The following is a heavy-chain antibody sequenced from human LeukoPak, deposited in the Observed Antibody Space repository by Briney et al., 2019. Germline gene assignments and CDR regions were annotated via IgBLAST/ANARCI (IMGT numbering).Heavy chain of an antibody. CDR2: INPNSGGT. D-gene: IGHD4-17*01. CDR1: GCTFTGYY. Sequence: GASVKVSCKASGCTFTGYYMHWVRQAPGQGLEWMGWINPNSGGTNYAQKFQGRVTMTRDTSISTAYMELSRLRSDDTAVYYCARADDYGDYFNMAHFDYWSQGTLVTVSS. CDR3: ARADDYGDYFNMAHFDY. J-gene: IGHJ4*02. V-gene: IGHV1-2*02.